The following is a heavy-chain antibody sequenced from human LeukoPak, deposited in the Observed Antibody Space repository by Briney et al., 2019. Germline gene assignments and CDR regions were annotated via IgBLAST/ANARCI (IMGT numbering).Heavy chain of an antibody. J-gene: IGHJ4*02. V-gene: IGHV3-74*01. Sequence: GGSLRLSCAASGFTFSNYWIHWLRQAPGEGPVWVSRISPVGSTTHFADSVKGRFTLSRDNAENTVYLQMNSLRAEDRAVYYCARELMIGNSLFRYFDYWGQGTLVTISS. CDR2: ISPVGSTT. CDR1: GFTFSNYW. D-gene: IGHD3-16*01. CDR3: ARELMIGNSLFRYFDY.